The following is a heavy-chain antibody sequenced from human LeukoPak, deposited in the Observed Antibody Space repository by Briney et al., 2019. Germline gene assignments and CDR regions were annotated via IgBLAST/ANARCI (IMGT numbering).Heavy chain of an antibody. V-gene: IGHV3-23*01. CDR3: AKDRSCSGSSCNVGS. Sequence: GGSLRLSCAASGFTFSSFAMSWVRQAPGKWLEWVSAISGSGGSTFYAGSVKGRFTISRDNSKNTLSLQINGLRAEDTAVYYCAKDRSCSGSSCNVGSWGQGTMVTVSS. CDR1: GFTFSSFA. J-gene: IGHJ3*01. CDR2: ISGSGGST. D-gene: IGHD2-2*01.